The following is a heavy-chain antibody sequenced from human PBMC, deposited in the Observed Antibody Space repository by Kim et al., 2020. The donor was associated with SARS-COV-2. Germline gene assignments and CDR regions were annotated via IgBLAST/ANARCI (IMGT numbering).Heavy chain of an antibody. Sequence: SETLSLTCTVSGGSISSFYWSWVRQPPGKGLEWIGYLYYSGSTNYNPSLKSRVTISVDTSKNQFSLKMSSVTAADTAVYYCARDYYDSSGYRHDAFDIWGQGTMVTVSS. CDR1: GGSISSFY. V-gene: IGHV4-59*01. D-gene: IGHD3-22*01. CDR2: LYYSGST. CDR3: ARDYYDSSGYRHDAFDI. J-gene: IGHJ3*02.